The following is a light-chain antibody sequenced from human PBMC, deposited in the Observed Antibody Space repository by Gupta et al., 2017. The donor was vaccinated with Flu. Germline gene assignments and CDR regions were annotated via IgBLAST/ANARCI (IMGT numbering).Light chain of an antibody. J-gene: IGKJ2*04. V-gene: IGKV2-28*01. CDR3: MQALQTPRS. Sequence: DIVMTQSPLSLPVTPEEPASISCRSSQSLLHSNGYNYMDWYLQKPGQSPQLLIYLGSNRASGVPDRFSGSGSGTDFTLTISRVEAEDVGVYYCMQALQTPRSFGQGTKLEIK. CDR2: LGS. CDR1: QSLLHSNGYNY.